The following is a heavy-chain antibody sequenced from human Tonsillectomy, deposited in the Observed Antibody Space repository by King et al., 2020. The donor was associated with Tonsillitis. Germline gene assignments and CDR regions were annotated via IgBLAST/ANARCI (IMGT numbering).Heavy chain of an antibody. CDR2: INPSGDYT. J-gene: IGHJ4*02. D-gene: IGHD2-21*02. Sequence: QRQLVQSGAEVKKPGASVKVSCKASGYTLIDYYMHWVRQAPGQGLEWMGIINPSGDYTSYAQKFLGRVTVTSDTSTSTVYMELSSLTSEDTAVYYCARGDPYCGGDCYWADLDYWGQGTLVTVSS. V-gene: IGHV1-46*01. CDR3: ARGDPYCGGDCYWADLDY. CDR1: GYTLIDYY.